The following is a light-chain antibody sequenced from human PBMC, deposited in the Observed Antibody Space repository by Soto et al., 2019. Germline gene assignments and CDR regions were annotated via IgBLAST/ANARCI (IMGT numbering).Light chain of an antibody. V-gene: IGLV2-14*01. CDR2: EVS. Sequence: QSVLTQPASVSGSPGQSIAISCTGSSSDVGFYNYVSWYQQHPCEVPKLIVFEVSKRPSRVSNRYSGTKCGNTASLSISGLQAEDEAAYYCSSSTTSCTRVFGTGTTATVL. CDR3: SSSTTSCTRV. J-gene: IGLJ1*01. CDR1: SSDVGFYNY.